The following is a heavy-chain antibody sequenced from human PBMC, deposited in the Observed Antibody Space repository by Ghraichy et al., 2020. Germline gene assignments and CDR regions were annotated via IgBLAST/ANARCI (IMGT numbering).Heavy chain of an antibody. V-gene: IGHV3-9*01. J-gene: IGHJ6*02. Sequence: GGSLRLSCAASGFTFDDYAMHWVRQAPGKGLEWVSGISWNSGSIGYADSVKGRFTISRDNAKNSLYLQMNSLRAEDTALYYCAKALGRTYGMDVWGQGTTVTVSS. CDR2: ISWNSGSI. CDR1: GFTFDDYA. D-gene: IGHD1-14*01. CDR3: AKALGRTYGMDV.